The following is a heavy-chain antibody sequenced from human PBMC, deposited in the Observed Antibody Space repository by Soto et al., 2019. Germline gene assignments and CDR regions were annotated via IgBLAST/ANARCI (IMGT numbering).Heavy chain of an antibody. D-gene: IGHD2-2*01. CDR1: GGTFGSYA. V-gene: IGHV1-69*01. Sequence: QVQLVQSGAEVKKPGSSVKVSCKASGGTFGSYAISWVRQAPGQGLEWMGGIIPIPGTANYAQKFQGRVTIAADESTSTAYMELSSLRSEDTAVYYCARSQGISTSLATYYYYYYGMDVWGQGTTVTVSS. J-gene: IGHJ6*02. CDR3: ARSQGISTSLATYYYYYYGMDV. CDR2: IIPIPGTA.